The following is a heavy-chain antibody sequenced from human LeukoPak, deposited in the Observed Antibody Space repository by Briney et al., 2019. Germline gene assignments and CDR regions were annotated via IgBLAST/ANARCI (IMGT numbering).Heavy chain of an antibody. D-gene: IGHD2-21*02. J-gene: IGHJ4*02. CDR2: ISYDGSNK. Sequence: GGSLRLSCAASGFTFSSYAMHWVRQAPGKGLEWVAVISYDGSNKYYADSVKGRFTISRDNAKESLYLQLNSLRAEDTAVYYCAKWGPYCVGDYCPALDSWGQGTLVTVSS. V-gene: IGHV3-30-3*01. CDR1: GFTFSSYA. CDR3: AKWGPYCVGDYCPALDS.